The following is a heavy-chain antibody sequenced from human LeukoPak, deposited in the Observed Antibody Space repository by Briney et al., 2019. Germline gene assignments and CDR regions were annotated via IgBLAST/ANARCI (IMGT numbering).Heavy chain of an antibody. V-gene: IGHV3-74*01. CDR3: TRGRSGANPNGLDI. J-gene: IGHJ3*02. CDR2: IRPDGSSS. D-gene: IGHD2-8*01. CDR1: VFTLRSNW. Sequence: GGSLRLSCAPSVFTLRSNWMQWVPPAPGKGLWWGSRIRPDGSSSNYADSVKGRCTITRDNAKNTVYLQMNGLRADDTAIYCYTRGRSGANPNGLDIWGQGTMVTVSS.